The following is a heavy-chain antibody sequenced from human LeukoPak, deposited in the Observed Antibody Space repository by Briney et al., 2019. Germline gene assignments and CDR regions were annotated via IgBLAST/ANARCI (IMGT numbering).Heavy chain of an antibody. Sequence: WEPLYLPCTVSGTSISSYYRGWIRPPPGRGLEWTGYIYYRGSTNYNPSLKSRVTISVDTSKNKLSLKLSSVTAADTAVYYCARDGLGGFFDYWGQGTLVTVSS. CDR1: GTSISSYY. CDR2: IYYRGST. V-gene: IGHV4-59*01. J-gene: IGHJ4*02. D-gene: IGHD3-16*01. CDR3: ARDGLGGFFDY.